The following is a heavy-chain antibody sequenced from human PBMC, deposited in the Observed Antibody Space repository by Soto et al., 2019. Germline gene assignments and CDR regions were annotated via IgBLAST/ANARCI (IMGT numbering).Heavy chain of an antibody. D-gene: IGHD3-10*01. Sequence: GGSLRLSCAASGFTFSDYYMSWIRQAPGKGLEWISYISSSGATIYYADSVKGRFTTSRDNANNSLFLEMNSLRAEDTAVYYCVRVGYAYGNDPWGQGTLVTVSS. J-gene: IGHJ5*02. CDR3: VRVGYAYGNDP. V-gene: IGHV3-11*01. CDR2: ISSSGATI. CDR1: GFTFSDYY.